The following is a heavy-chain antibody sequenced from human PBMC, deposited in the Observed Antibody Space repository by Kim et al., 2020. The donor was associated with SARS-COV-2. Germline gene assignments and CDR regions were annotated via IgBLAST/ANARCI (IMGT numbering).Heavy chain of an antibody. J-gene: IGHJ3*01. CDR2: ITHSGST. V-gene: IGHV4-34*01. CDR1: GGSFSDYH. CDR3: ARRPATLDLDS. D-gene: IGHD2-2*03. Sequence: SETLSLTCAVYGGSFSDYHWNWIRQPPGRRLEWLGEITHSGSTNLNSALKSRVTISVDASKSQFALKLSVVSDADTAVYYCARRPATLDLDSWGQGTKV.